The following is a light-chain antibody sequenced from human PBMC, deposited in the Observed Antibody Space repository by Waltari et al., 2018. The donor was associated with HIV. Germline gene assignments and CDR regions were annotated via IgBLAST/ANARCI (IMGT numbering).Light chain of an antibody. Sequence: SALTPPASASGSPGPSIPISCPGTKNDTGTYEYVTWYQQPPGKAPKLIIYNVNRRPTVVSERFSGSKSGNTASLTSSGLQPEDEADYYCGAYAGSGNLGLFGGGTKLTVL. CDR1: KNDTGTYEY. CDR3: GAYAGSGNLGL. J-gene: IGLJ2*01. V-gene: IGLV2-14*03. CDR2: NVN.